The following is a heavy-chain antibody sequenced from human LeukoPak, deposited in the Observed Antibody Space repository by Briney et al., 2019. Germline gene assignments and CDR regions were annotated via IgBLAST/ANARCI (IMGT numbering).Heavy chain of an antibody. CDR3: AKFSRSIEAGSGD. V-gene: IGHV3-48*04. CDR2: ISSSSRTV. CDR1: GFTFSNYS. J-gene: IGHJ4*02. D-gene: IGHD6-6*01. Sequence: GGSLRLSCAASGFTFSNYSMNWVRQAPGKGLKWVSFISSSSRTVYYADSVKGRFTISRDNAKNSLYLQMSSLRAEDTAVYYCAKFSRSIEAGSGDWGQGTLVTVSS.